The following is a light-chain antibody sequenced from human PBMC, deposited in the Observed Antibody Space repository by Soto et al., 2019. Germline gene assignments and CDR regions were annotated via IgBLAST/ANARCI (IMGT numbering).Light chain of an antibody. CDR1: QSVSSN. CDR3: QQRSNWPPGT. V-gene: IGKV3-15*01. CDR2: GAS. J-gene: IGKJ5*01. Sequence: EIVMPQSPATMSVSPGESAPLSRRASQSVSSNLAWYQQKPGQAPRLLIYGASTRATGIPARFSGSGSGTDFTLTISSLEPEDFAVYYCQQRSNWPPGTFGGGTRLEIK.